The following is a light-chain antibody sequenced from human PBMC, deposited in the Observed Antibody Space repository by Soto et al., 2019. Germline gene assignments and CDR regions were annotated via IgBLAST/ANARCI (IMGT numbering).Light chain of an antibody. CDR1: QSVLNN. CDR2: GAS. J-gene: IGKJ2*01. V-gene: IGKV3-15*01. CDR3: QQYNNWLGT. Sequence: EIVMTQSPATLSVSPGESATLSCRASQSVLNNLAWYQQKPGQAPRLLIYGASTRFSGIPARFSGSGSGTEFTLTISRLQSEDFAVYYCQQYNNWLGTFGQGTKLEIK.